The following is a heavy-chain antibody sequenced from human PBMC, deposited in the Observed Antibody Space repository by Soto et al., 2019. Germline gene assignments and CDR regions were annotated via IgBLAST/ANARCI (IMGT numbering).Heavy chain of an antibody. Sequence: QLLESGGGLVQPGGSLRLSCAASGFTFSSYALSWVRQAPGKGLEGVSGISGSSGRTNYADSVKGRFTISRDNPKNTLFLQMDSLRVEDTAVYFCAKELWFGELIYYYMDVWGKGTTVTVSS. V-gene: IGHV3-23*01. CDR3: AKELWFGELIYYYMDV. D-gene: IGHD3-10*01. CDR2: ISGSSGRT. J-gene: IGHJ6*03. CDR1: GFTFSSYA.